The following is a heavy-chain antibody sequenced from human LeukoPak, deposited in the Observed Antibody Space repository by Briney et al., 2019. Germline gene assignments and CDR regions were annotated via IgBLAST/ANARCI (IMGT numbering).Heavy chain of an antibody. D-gene: IGHD4-11*01. J-gene: IGHJ4*02. CDR1: GFTFSSYA. CDR3: AKEDDFGNHFDY. Sequence: PGGSLRLSCAASGFTFSSYAMTWVRQAPGKGLEWVSVISGSSGGTYYADSVKGRFIISRDNLKTTVYLQMNSLRAEDTAVYYCAKEDDFGNHFDYWGQGTLVTVSS. V-gene: IGHV3-23*01. CDR2: ISGSSGGT.